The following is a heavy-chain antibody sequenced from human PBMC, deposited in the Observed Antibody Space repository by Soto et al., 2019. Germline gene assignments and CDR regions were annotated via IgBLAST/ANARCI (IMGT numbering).Heavy chain of an antibody. CDR1: GDSIGRFY. J-gene: IGHJ6*02. Sequence: PSETLSLTCNVSGDSIGRFYWSWIRQSAEKGLEWIGRVYSTGGTAYNPALKGRVTISLDRSNNHVSLEMNSVTAADTAVSFCARALSGTGLDIWGRGTRVT. D-gene: IGHD1-26*01. V-gene: IGHV4-4*07. CDR2: VYSTGGT. CDR3: ARALSGTGLDI.